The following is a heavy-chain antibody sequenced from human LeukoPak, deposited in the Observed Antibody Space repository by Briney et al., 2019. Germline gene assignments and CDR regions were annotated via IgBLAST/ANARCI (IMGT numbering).Heavy chain of an antibody. CDR3: ARERLGYYDRSGLDY. D-gene: IGHD3-22*01. CDR1: GGSISSYY. Sequence: SETLSLTCTVSGGSISSYYWNWIRQPPGKGLEWIGYMYYSGSTNYNPSLKSRVTTSVDTSKNQFSLKLSSVTAADTAVYYCARERLGYYDRSGLDYWGQGTLVTVSS. CDR2: MYYSGST. V-gene: IGHV4-59*01. J-gene: IGHJ4*02.